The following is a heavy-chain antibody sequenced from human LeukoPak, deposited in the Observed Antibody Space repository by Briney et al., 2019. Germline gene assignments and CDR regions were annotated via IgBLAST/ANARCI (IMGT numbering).Heavy chain of an antibody. Sequence: SETLSLTCAVYGGSFSGYYWSWIRQPPGKGLEWIGEIIDSGYTSYSPSLKGRVTISIDTSKHQFSLNLTSVTAADTAMYYCARFSFEPGFYIGGFDTWGQGTMVTVSS. CDR3: ARFSFEPGFYIGGFDT. CDR2: IIDSGYT. D-gene: IGHD2/OR15-2a*01. J-gene: IGHJ3*02. CDR1: GGSFSGYY. V-gene: IGHV4-34*12.